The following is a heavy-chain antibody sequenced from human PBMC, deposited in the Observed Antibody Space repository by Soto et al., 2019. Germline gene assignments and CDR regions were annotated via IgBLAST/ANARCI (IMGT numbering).Heavy chain of an antibody. J-gene: IGHJ3*02. V-gene: IGHV1-69*13. D-gene: IGHD1-26*01. CDR3: ARGTGGKSPEVGAFDI. CDR2: IIPIFGTA. CDR1: GGTFSSYA. Sequence: SVKVSCKASGGTFSSYAISWVRQAPGQGLEWMGGIIPIFGTANYAQKFQGRVTITADESTSTAYMELSSLRSEDTAVYYCARGTGGKSPEVGAFDIWGQGTMVTVSS.